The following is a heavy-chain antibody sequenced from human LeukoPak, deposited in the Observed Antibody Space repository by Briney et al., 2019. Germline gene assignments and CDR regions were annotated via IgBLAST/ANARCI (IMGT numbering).Heavy chain of an antibody. CDR1: GFTFDDHA. D-gene: IGHD4-17*01. Sequence: PGGSLRLSCAASGFTFDDHAMHWVRQAPGKGLEWVSGISWNSGSIGYADSVKGRFTISRDNAKNSLYLQMNSLRAEDTALYYCAKEYYGAFDYWGQGTLVTVSS. CDR3: AKEYYGAFDY. CDR2: ISWNSGSI. V-gene: IGHV3-9*01. J-gene: IGHJ4*02.